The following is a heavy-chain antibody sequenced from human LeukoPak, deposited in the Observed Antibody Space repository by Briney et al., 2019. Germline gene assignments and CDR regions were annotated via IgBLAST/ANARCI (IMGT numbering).Heavy chain of an antibody. D-gene: IGHD4-17*01. CDR3: ALGRNDYGDPYYYYDMDV. Sequence: ASVKVSCKASGYTFTSYGITWVRQAPGPGLEWRGWISGYNENTNYAQKLQGTGSITSDTSTRTAKMELRCLRSDDTAGNYCALGRNDYGDPYYYYDMDVWGKGTTVTVSS. CDR1: GYTFTSYG. V-gene: IGHV1-18*04. CDR2: ISGYNENT. J-gene: IGHJ6*04.